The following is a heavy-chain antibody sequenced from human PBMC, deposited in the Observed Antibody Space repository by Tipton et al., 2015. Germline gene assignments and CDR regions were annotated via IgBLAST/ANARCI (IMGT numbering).Heavy chain of an antibody. CDR3: AAFCYGGNCPDY. D-gene: IGHD2-15*01. CDR1: GVSISSYY. J-gene: IGHJ4*02. Sequence: TLSLTCTVSGVSISSYYWTWIRQPPGKGLQWVGNVFHTGATSYNSSLKNRLTFSIDTSKNQVSLRLSSVTAADTAVYYCAAFCYGGNCPDYWGQGTLVIVSA. CDR2: VFHTGAT. V-gene: IGHV4-59*01.